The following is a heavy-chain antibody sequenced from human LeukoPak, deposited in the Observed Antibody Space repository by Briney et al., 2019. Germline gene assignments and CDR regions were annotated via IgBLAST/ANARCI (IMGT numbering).Heavy chain of an antibody. Sequence: SVKVSCKASGDTFSSYAISWVRQAPGQGLEWMGRIIPIFGIANYAQKFQGRVTITADISTSTAYVELCSQESENTTVYYCAVGGYSDGYVDYWGQGTLVTVSS. J-gene: IGHJ4*02. D-gene: IGHD5-18*01. CDR3: AVGGYSDGYVDY. CDR1: GDTFSSYA. CDR2: IIPIFGIA. V-gene: IGHV1-69*04.